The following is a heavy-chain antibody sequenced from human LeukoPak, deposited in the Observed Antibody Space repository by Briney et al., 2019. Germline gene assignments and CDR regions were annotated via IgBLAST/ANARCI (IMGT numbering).Heavy chain of an antibody. J-gene: IGHJ4*02. CDR2: IWYDGSNK. V-gene: IGHV3-33*01. D-gene: IGHD6-13*01. Sequence: SGGSLRLSCAASGFTFSSYGMHWVRQAPGKGLEWVAVIWYDGSNKYYADSVKGRFTISRDNSKNTLYLQMNSLRAEDTAVYYCARDRRRQQLVQFDYWGQGTLVTVSS. CDR3: ARDRRRQQLVQFDY. CDR1: GFTFSSYG.